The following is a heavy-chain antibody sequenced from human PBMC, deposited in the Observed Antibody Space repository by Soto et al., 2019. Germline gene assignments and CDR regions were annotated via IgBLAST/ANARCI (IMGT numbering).Heavy chain of an antibody. J-gene: IGHJ5*02. CDR1: GGSISSYY. Sequence: PXXTLSLAFTVSGGSISSYYWRWIPQPPGKGLEWIGYIYYSGSTNYNPSLKSRVTISVDTSKNQFSLKLSSVTAADTAVYYCARDASMGSTPTNWFDPWGQGTLVTVSS. V-gene: IGHV4-59*01. CDR3: ARDASMGSTPTNWFDP. D-gene: IGHD2-8*01. CDR2: IYYSGST.